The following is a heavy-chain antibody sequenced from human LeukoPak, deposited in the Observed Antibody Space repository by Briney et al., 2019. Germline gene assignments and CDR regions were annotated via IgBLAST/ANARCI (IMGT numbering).Heavy chain of an antibody. Sequence: GGSLRLSCAASGFTFSSYSMNWVRQAPGKGLEWVSSISSSGSYISYADSVKGRFTISRDNAKTSLYLQMSSLRAEDTAVYYCAREVDYVFDFRGQGTLVTVS. CDR1: GFTFSSYS. J-gene: IGHJ4*02. V-gene: IGHV3-21*01. D-gene: IGHD4-17*01. CDR3: AREVDYVFDF. CDR2: ISSSGSYI.